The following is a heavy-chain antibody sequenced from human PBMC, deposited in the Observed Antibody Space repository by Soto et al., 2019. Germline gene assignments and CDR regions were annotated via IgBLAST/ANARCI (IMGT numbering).Heavy chain of an antibody. CDR1: GGSISSGGYY. D-gene: IGHD3-10*01. Sequence: SETLSLTCTVSGGSISSGGYYWSWIRQHPGKGLEWIGYIYYSGSTCYNPSLKSRVTISVDTSKNQFSLKLSSVTAADTAVYYCARYYYGSGSYYNGFDYWGQGTLVTVSS. CDR3: ARYYYGSGSYYNGFDY. J-gene: IGHJ4*02. V-gene: IGHV4-31*03. CDR2: IYYSGST.